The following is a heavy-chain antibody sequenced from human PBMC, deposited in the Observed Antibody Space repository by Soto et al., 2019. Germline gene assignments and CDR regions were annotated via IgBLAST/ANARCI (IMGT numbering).Heavy chain of an antibody. CDR2: ISWNSGSI. Sequence: GGSLRLSCAASGFTFDDYALHWVRQAPGKGLEWVSGISWNSGSIGYADSVKGRFTISRDNAKNSLYLQMNSLRAEDTALYYCAIYVEKTGFDDWGQGTLVTVS. D-gene: IGHD3-10*02. CDR1: GFTFDDYA. CDR3: AIYVEKTGFDD. V-gene: IGHV3-9*01. J-gene: IGHJ4*02.